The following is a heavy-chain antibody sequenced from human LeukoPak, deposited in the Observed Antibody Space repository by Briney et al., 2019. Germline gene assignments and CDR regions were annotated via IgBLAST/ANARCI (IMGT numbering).Heavy chain of an antibody. CDR2: INHSGST. CDR3: ARSGYSSIAAAVDY. Sequence: SETLSLTCAVYGGSFSGYYWSWIRQPPGKGLEWTGEINHSGSTNYNPSLKSRVTISVDTSKNQFSLKLSSVTAADTAVYYCARSGYSSIAAAVDYWGQGTLVTVSS. D-gene: IGHD6-13*01. CDR1: GGSFSGYY. J-gene: IGHJ4*02. V-gene: IGHV4-34*01.